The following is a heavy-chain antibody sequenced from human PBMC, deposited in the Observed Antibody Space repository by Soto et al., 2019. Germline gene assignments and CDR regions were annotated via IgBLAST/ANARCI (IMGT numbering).Heavy chain of an antibody. Sequence: PSETLSLTCAVSGGSISSSNWWSWVRQPPGKGLEWIGEIYHSGSTNYNPSLKSRVTISVDKSKNQFSLKLSSVTAADTAVYYCASLVVPAATDYYYGMDVWGQGTTVTVS. CDR2: IYHSGST. CDR1: GGSISSSNW. J-gene: IGHJ6*02. V-gene: IGHV4-4*02. CDR3: ASLVVPAATDYYYGMDV. D-gene: IGHD2-2*01.